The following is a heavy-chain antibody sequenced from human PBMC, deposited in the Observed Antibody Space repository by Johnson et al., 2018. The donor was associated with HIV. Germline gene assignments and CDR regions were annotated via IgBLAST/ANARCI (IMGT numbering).Heavy chain of an antibody. J-gene: IGHJ3*02. Sequence: EQLVESRGVLVQPGGSLRLSCAASGITVSSNEMSWVRQAPGQGLEWVSSISGGSTYYADSRRGRFTISRDNSKNTLHLHMNSLRAEYTAVYYCAKFRGYYAPFDIWGQGTMVTVSS. D-gene: IGHD3-3*01. CDR1: GITVSSNE. CDR2: ISGGST. CDR3: AKFRGYYAPFDI. V-gene: IGHV3-38-3*01.